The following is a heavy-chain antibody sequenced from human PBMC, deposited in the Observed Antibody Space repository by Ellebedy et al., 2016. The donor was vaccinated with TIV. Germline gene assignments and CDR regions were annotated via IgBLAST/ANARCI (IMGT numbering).Heavy chain of an antibody. CDR3: ARGTWGGGGYYFDY. J-gene: IGHJ4*02. V-gene: IGHV1-69*13. Sequence: SVKVSXXASGGTFSSSAITWVRQAPGQGLEWIGGIIPMFGTTNYAQKFQGRVTITADESTSTAYMELSSLRSEDTAVYYCARGTWGGGGYYFDYWGQGALVTVSS. CDR1: GGTFSSSA. CDR2: IIPMFGTT. D-gene: IGHD3-16*01.